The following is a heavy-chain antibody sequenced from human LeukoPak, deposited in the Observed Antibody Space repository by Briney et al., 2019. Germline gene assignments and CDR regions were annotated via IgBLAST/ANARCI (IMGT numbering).Heavy chain of an antibody. CDR3: ATERAGERPRPLLSYYYMDV. J-gene: IGHJ6*03. CDR2: IKQDGSEK. Sequence: QPGGSLRLSCAASGFTFSSYRMSWVRQAPGKGLEWVANIKQDGSEKHYVDSVKGRFTISRDNAKNSLYLQMNSLRAEDTAVYYCATERAGERPRPLLSYYYMDVWGKGTTVTVSS. CDR1: GFTFSSYR. D-gene: IGHD3-16*01. V-gene: IGHV3-7*01.